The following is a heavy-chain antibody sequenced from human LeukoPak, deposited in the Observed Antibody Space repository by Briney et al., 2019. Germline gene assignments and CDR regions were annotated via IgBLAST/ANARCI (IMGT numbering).Heavy chain of an antibody. Sequence: ASVKVSCKTSGYIFTPHHIHWMRQAPGQGLELLGWVSAANNPEYSQKSQGRVVITRDASATTSYLELNSLRSEDTAVYYCAMSVEMPPIPSFDYWGQGTLVTVSS. D-gene: IGHD5-24*01. V-gene: IGHV1-3*01. CDR1: GYIFTPHH. CDR2: VSAANNP. J-gene: IGHJ4*02. CDR3: AMSVEMPPIPSFDY.